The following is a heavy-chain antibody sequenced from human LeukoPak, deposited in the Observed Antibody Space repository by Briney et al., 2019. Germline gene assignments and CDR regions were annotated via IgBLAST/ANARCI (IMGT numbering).Heavy chain of an antibody. J-gene: IGHJ6*03. CDR2: IRSKANSYAT. Sequence: GGSLRLSCAASGFTFSGYAMHWVRQASGKGLEWVGRIRSKANSYATAYAASVKGRFTISRDDSKNTAYLQMNSLKTEDTAVYYCTRREEMATIYYYYYYMDVWGKGTTVTVSS. CDR3: TRREEMATIYYYYYYMDV. D-gene: IGHD5-24*01. CDR1: GFTFSGYA. V-gene: IGHV3-73*01.